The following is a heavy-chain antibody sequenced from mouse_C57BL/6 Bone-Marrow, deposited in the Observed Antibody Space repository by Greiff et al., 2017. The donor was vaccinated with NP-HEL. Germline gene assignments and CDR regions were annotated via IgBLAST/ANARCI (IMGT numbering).Heavy chain of an antibody. CDR1: GFSLTSYG. J-gene: IGHJ4*01. Sequence: QVQLKESGPGLVQPSQSLSITCTVSGFSLTSYGVHWVRQSPGKGLEWLGVIWSGGSTDYNAAFISRLSLSKDNSKSQVFFKMNSLQAEDTAIYYCARKWIGAMDYWGQGTSVTVSS. CDR3: ARKWIGAMDY. CDR2: IWSGGST. V-gene: IGHV2-2*01.